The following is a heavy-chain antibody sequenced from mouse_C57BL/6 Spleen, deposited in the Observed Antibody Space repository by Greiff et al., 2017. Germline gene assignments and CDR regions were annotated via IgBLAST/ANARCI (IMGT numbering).Heavy chain of an antibody. D-gene: IGHD2-1*01. V-gene: IGHV5-9*01. CDR3: ARHENGNYVYYFDY. Sequence: DVMLVESGGGLVKPGGSVKLSCAASGFTFSSYTMSWVRQTPEKRLEWVATISGGGGNTYYPENVKGRFTISRDNAKNTMYLQMSSLKSEDTALYYCARHENGNYVYYFDYWGQGTTLTVSS. CDR1: GFTFSSYT. CDR2: ISGGGGNT. J-gene: IGHJ2*01.